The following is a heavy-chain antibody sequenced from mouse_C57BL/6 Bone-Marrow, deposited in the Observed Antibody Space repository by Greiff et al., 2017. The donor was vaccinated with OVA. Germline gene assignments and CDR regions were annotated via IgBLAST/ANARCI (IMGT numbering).Heavy chain of an antibody. CDR3: ARYGGFPFAY. CDR1: GYTFTSYG. CDR2: IYPRSGNT. V-gene: IGHV1-81*01. J-gene: IGHJ3*01. Sequence: VQLQQSGAELARPGASVKLSCKASGYTFTSYGISWVKQRTGQGLEWIGEIYPRSGNTYYNEKFKGKATWTTDKSSSRAYMDVHSLTSEDSAVYFCARYGGFPFAYWGQGTLVTVSA. D-gene: IGHD1-1*02.